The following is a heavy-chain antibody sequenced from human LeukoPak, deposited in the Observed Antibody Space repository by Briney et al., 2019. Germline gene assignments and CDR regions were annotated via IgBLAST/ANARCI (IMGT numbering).Heavy chain of an antibody. CDR2: IRYDGSNK. V-gene: IGHV3-30*02. Sequence: GGSLRLSCAASGFTFSSYGMHWVRQAPGKGLEWVAFIRYDGSNKYYADSAKGRFTISRDNSKNALYLQMNSLRAEDTAVYYCAKVPLGGSYSSRAPADAFDIWGQGTMVTVSS. D-gene: IGHD1-26*01. CDR1: GFTFSSYG. CDR3: AKVPLGGSYSSRAPADAFDI. J-gene: IGHJ3*02.